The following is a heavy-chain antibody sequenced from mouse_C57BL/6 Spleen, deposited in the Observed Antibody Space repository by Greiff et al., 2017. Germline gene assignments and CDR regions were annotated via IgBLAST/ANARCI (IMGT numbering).Heavy chain of an antibody. Sequence: QVQLQQSGAELVKPGASVKMSCKASGYTFTSYWITWVKQRPGQGLEWIGDIYPGSGSTNYNEKFKIKATLTVDTSSSTAYMQLSSLTSEDTAVYYCARWNGSSDYYAMDYWGQGTSVTVSS. D-gene: IGHD1-1*01. CDR3: ARWNGSSDYYAMDY. CDR1: GYTFTSYW. CDR2: IYPGSGST. V-gene: IGHV1-55*01. J-gene: IGHJ4*01.